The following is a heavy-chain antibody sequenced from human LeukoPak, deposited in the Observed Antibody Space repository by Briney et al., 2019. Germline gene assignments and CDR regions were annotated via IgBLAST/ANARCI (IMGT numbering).Heavy chain of an antibody. CDR1: GYTFTTYA. J-gene: IGHJ4*02. CDR2: INAVNGNT. Sequence: ASVKVSCKASGYTFTTYAMHWVRQAPGQRLEWMGWINAVNGNTKYSQKFQARVTITRDTSASTAYMELSSLRSEDTAVYYCARDPIGSRWPYYFDYWGQGTLVTVSS. V-gene: IGHV1-3*01. CDR3: ARDPIGSRWPYYFDY. D-gene: IGHD6-13*01.